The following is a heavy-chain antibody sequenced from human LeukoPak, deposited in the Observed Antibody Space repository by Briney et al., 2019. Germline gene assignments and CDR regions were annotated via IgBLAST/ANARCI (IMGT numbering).Heavy chain of an antibody. CDR3: VRGQNIYY. CDR2: ISSSGSTI. Sequence: PGRSLRLSCAASGFTFSSYEMNWVRQAPGKGLEWVSYISSSGSTIYYADSVKGRFTISRDNAKNSLYLQMNSLRADDTAIYFCVRGQNIYYWGQGILVTVSS. V-gene: IGHV3-48*03. CDR1: GFTFSSYE. D-gene: IGHD3-3*02. J-gene: IGHJ4*02.